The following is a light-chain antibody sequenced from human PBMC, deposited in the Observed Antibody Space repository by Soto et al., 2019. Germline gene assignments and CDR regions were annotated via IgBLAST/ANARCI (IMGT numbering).Light chain of an antibody. CDR2: GAS. CDR3: QQYGSSGT. CDR1: QSVSTY. J-gene: IGKJ1*01. Sequence: EIVLTQSPGTLSLSPGERATLFCRASQSVSTYLAWYQQKPGQAPRLLIYGASSRATGIPDRFSGTRSETDFTLTISRLEPEDFAVYYCQQYGSSGTFGQGTKVDIK. V-gene: IGKV3-20*01.